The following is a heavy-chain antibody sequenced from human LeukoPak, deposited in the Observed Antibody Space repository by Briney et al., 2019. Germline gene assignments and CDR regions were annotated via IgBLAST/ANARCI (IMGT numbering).Heavy chain of an antibody. Sequence: GRSLRLSCAASGFTFSSYGMHWVRQAPGKGLEWVAVISYDGSNKYYADSVKGRFTISRDNSKNTLYLQMNSLRAEDTAVYYCAKEVEAAAGPFGYWGQGTLVTVSS. V-gene: IGHV3-30*18. CDR2: ISYDGSNK. CDR1: GFTFSSYG. D-gene: IGHD6-13*01. J-gene: IGHJ4*02. CDR3: AKEVEAAAGPFGY.